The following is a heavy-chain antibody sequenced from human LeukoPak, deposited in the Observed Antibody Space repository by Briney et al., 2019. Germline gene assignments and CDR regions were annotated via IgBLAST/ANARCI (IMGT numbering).Heavy chain of an antibody. V-gene: IGHV3-74*01. D-gene: IGHD6-19*01. Sequence: GGSLRLSCAASGFTFSSYWMHWVRQAPGKGLVWVSRINTDGSSTSYADSVKGRFTISTDNAKNTLYLQMYSLRAEDTALYYCAKEEGLVQAFDYWGQGTLVTVSS. CDR1: GFTFSSYW. J-gene: IGHJ4*02. CDR2: INTDGSST. CDR3: AKEEGLVQAFDY.